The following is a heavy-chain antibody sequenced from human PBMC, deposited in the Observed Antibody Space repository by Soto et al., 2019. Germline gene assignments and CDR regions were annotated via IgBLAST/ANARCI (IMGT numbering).Heavy chain of an antibody. Sequence: PGGSLRLSCSASGFTFSSFAMHWVRQAPGKVLEYVSAISSNGGNTYYADYVKGRFTISRDNSKNTLFLQMSSLRPADTTVYYCLCSCAASSWYNDYYYYMDVWGKGTTVTVSS. CDR1: GFTFSSFA. D-gene: IGHD6-13*01. J-gene: IGHJ6*03. V-gene: IGHV3-64D*08. CDR3: LCSCAASSWYNDYYYYMDV. CDR2: ISSNGGNT.